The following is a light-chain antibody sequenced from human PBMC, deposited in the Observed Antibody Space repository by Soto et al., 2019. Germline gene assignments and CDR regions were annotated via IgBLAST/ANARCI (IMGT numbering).Light chain of an antibody. Sequence: QSVLTQPPSASGSPGQSVTISCTGTSSDVGGYNYVSWYQQHPGKVPKLMVYEVNKRPSGVPDRFSGSKSGNTASLTVSGLQXEXEADYYCTSYAGGNNVFGTGTKLTVL. V-gene: IGLV2-8*01. CDR3: TSYAGGNNV. CDR2: EVN. CDR1: SSDVGGYNY. J-gene: IGLJ1*01.